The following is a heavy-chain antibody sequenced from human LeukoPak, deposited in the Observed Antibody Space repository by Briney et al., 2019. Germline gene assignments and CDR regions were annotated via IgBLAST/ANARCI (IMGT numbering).Heavy chain of an antibody. CDR1: LYTFISYF. J-gene: IGHJ6*02. D-gene: IGHD3-10*01. CDR2: INPRGGST. CDR3: ARDGFVLLWFGEAPYYGMDV. V-gene: IGHV1-46*01. Sequence: GAVTVSRMASLYTFISYFRHGVRQAPPQGREGMGLINPRGGSTNNAQKFQSRVTMTRDTSTSTVYMELSSLRSEDTAVYYCARDGFVLLWFGEAPYYGMDVWGQGTTVTVSS.